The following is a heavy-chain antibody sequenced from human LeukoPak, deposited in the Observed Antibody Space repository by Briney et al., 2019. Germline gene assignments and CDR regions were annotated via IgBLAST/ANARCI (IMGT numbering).Heavy chain of an antibody. CDR3: ARVSQIRGVIIQDPGY. Sequence: ASVKVSCKASGYTFTNYYMHWVRQAPGQGLEWMGIINPSGGSTSYAQKFQGRVTMTTDTPTTTAYMELRSLRSDDTAVYYCARVSQIRGVIIQDPGYWGQGTLVTVSS. CDR2: INPSGGST. CDR1: GYTFTNYY. V-gene: IGHV1-46*01. D-gene: IGHD3-10*01. J-gene: IGHJ4*02.